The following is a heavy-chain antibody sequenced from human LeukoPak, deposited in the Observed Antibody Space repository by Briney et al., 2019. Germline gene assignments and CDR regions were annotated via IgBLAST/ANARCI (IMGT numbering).Heavy chain of an antibody. V-gene: IGHV3-21*01. CDR3: ARDPATLGLSLDY. D-gene: IGHD3-22*01. CDR1: GFTISRYS. CDR2: ISSSSSYI. J-gene: IGHJ4*02. Sequence: GGSLRLSGAASGFTISRYSMNWVRQAPGKGLEWVSSISSSSSYIYYADSVKGRFTISRDNAKNSLYLQMNSLRAEDTAVYYCARDPATLGLSLDYWGQGTLVTVSS.